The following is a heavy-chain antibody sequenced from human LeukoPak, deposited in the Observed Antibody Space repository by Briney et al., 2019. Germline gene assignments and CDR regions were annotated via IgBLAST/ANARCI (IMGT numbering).Heavy chain of an antibody. CDR3: ATYGAGTYVD. Sequence: GGSLRLSCAASGFTFSSYGMHWVRQAPGKGLEWVAVISYDGSNKYYADSVKGRFTISRDNSKNTLYLQMNSLRAEDTAVYYCATYGAGTYVDWGQGTLVTVSS. J-gene: IGHJ4*02. CDR1: GFTFSSYG. V-gene: IGHV3-30*03. D-gene: IGHD3-10*01. CDR2: ISYDGSNK.